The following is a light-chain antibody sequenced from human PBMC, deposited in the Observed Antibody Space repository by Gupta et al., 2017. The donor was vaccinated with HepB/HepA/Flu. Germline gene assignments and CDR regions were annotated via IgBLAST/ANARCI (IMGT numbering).Light chain of an antibody. Sequence: QSALPQPASVSGSPGQPITIPCAGTSSDVGSYNLVSWYQQYPGKAPKLMMYEVSKRPSGVSNRFSGSKSGNTASRTISGLQAEDEADYYCCAYAGSSTWVFGGGTKLTVL. J-gene: IGLJ3*02. V-gene: IGLV2-23*02. CDR3: CAYAGSSTWV. CDR1: SSDVGSYNL. CDR2: EVS.